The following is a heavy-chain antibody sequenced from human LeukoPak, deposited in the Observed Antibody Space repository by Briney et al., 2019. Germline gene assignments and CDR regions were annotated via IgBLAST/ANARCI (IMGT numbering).Heavy chain of an antibody. V-gene: IGHV1-18*04. Sequence: GASVKVSCKVSGYIFTSYGISWVRQAPGQGLEWMGWISGYEGNTNYAQKFQGRVTMTTETSTSTAYMELRSLRSDDTAVYFCAREDSSGWYYFDYWGQGTLVTVSS. D-gene: IGHD6-19*01. CDR3: AREDSSGWYYFDY. J-gene: IGHJ4*02. CDR2: ISGYEGNT. CDR1: GYIFTSYG.